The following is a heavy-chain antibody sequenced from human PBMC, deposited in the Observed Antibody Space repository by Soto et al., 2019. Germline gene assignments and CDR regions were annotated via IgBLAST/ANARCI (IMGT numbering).Heavy chain of an antibody. CDR2: ISAYNGNT. V-gene: IGHV1-18*01. CDR3: ARSGIMITFGGDPFDY. Sequence: QVQLVQSGAEVKKPGASVKVSCKASGYTFTSYGISWVRQAPGQGLEWMGWISAYNGNTNYAQKLQGRVTMTTDTSTSTAYMELRSVRSDDTAVYYCARSGIMITFGGDPFDYWGQGSLVTVSS. CDR1: GYTFTSYG. J-gene: IGHJ4*02. D-gene: IGHD3-16*01.